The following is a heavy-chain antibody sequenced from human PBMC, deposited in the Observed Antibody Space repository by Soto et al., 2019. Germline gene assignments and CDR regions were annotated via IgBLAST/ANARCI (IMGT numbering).Heavy chain of an antibody. V-gene: IGHV5-51*01. D-gene: IGHD4-4*01. Sequence: GGSLRLSCAASGFTFTSYWIGWVRQMPGKGLEWMGIIYPGDSDTRYSPSFQGQVTISADKSISTAYLQWSSLKASDTAMYYCARGDPDYSNYYSLDYWGQGTLVTVSS. CDR2: IYPGDSDT. J-gene: IGHJ4*02. CDR3: ARGDPDYSNYYSLDY. CDR1: GFTFTSYW.